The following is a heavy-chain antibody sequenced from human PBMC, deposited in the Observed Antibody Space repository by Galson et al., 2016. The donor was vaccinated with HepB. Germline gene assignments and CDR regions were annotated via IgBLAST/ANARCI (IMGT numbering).Heavy chain of an antibody. CDR3: ARSVAAKGARDTANYYFDY. CDR2: IRSSSSTM. D-gene: IGHD5-18*01. Sequence: SLRLSCAASGFTFNNYNFNWVRQAPGKGLEWVSYIRSSSSTMYYADSVKGRFTISSDNARNSEYLQMNSLRDEDTAVYYCARSVAAKGARDTANYYFDYWGQGTLVTVSP. J-gene: IGHJ4*02. CDR1: GFTFNNYN. V-gene: IGHV3-48*02.